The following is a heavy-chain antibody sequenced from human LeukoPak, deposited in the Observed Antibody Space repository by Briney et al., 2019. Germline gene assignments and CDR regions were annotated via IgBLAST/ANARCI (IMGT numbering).Heavy chain of an antibody. CDR1: GFTLSNYA. CDR2: IRNDGSGK. D-gene: IGHD2-2*01. J-gene: IGHJ4*02. Sequence: SGGSLRLSCAASGFTLSNYAMHWVRQAPGKGLEWVAFIRNDGSGKSHADSARGRFTISRDNSKNILYLEMSSLRPEDTAVYYCDCSSTTCYAWGNYWGQGTLVTVSS. V-gene: IGHV3-30*02. CDR3: DCSSTTCYAWGNY.